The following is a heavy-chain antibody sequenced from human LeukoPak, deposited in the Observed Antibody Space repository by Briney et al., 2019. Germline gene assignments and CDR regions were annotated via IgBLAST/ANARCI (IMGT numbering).Heavy chain of an antibody. CDR1: GFRFSNYA. V-gene: IGHV3-53*01. Sequence: GGSLRLSCAASGFRFSNYAMNWVRQAPGKGLEWVSVIYSGGSTYYADSVKGRFTISRDNSKNTLYLQMNSLRAEDTAVYYCARIMEHGSYLDYWGQGTLVTVSS. D-gene: IGHD1/OR15-1a*01. J-gene: IGHJ4*02. CDR3: ARIMEHGSYLDY. CDR2: IYSGGST.